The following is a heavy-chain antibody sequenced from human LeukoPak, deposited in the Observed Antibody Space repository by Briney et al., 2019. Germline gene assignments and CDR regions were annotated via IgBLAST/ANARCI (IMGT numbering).Heavy chain of an antibody. D-gene: IGHD3-22*01. CDR1: DYSITSASF. J-gene: IGHJ6*03. V-gene: IGHV4-38-2*02. CDR2: VSHSGTT. CDR3: ARRPSDSSGYYYNYYFYMDV. Sequence: SETLSLTCTVSDYSITSASFWGWIRPLPGKGLEWIASVSHSGTTYYNPSLKSRVTISIDTSNNHFSLKLNSVTAADTAVYYCARRPSDSSGYYYNYYFYMDVWGKGTTVTVSS.